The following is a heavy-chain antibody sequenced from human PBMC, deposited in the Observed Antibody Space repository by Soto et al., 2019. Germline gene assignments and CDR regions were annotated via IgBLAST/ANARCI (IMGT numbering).Heavy chain of an antibody. Sequence: QVQLVQSGAEVKKPGSSVKVSCKASGGTFSSYAISWVRQAPGQGLEWMGGIIPIFGTADYAQKFQGRVTITADESTSKAYMELSSLRSEDTAVYYCASHSGSSPEGRYYYGMDVWGQGTTVTVSS. CDR3: ASHSGSSPEGRYYYGMDV. V-gene: IGHV1-69*12. CDR2: IIPIFGTA. J-gene: IGHJ6*02. D-gene: IGHD1-26*01. CDR1: GGTFSSYA.